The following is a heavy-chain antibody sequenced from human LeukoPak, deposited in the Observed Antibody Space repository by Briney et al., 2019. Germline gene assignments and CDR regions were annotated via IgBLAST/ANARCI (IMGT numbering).Heavy chain of an antibody. J-gene: IGHJ4*02. Sequence: SGTLSLTCAVSGDSISSNYWWSWVRQPPGKGLEWIGEIYHSGTTNYNPSLKSRVTISVDKSRNQFSLKLSSVTAADTAVYYCARSCSSASCYGFDYWGQGTLVTVSS. CDR1: GDSISSNYW. CDR3: ARSCSSASCYGFDY. V-gene: IGHV4-4*02. D-gene: IGHD2-2*01. CDR2: IYHSGTT.